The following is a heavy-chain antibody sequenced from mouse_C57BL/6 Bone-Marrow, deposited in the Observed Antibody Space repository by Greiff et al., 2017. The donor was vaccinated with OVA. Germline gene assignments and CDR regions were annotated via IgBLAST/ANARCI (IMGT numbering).Heavy chain of an antibody. J-gene: IGHJ1*03. CDR1: GYAFSSSW. Sequence: VQLQQSGPELVKPGASVKISCKASGYAFSSSWMNWVKQRPGKGLEWIGRIYPGDGDTNYNGKFKGKATLTADKSSSTAYMQLSSRTSEDSAVYFCAREGDGYYRYIDVWGTGTTVTVSS. CDR3: AREGDGYYRYIDV. CDR2: IYPGDGDT. D-gene: IGHD2-3*01. V-gene: IGHV1-82*01.